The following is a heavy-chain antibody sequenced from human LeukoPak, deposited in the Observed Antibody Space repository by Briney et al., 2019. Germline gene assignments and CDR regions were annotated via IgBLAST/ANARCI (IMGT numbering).Heavy chain of an antibody. D-gene: IGHD6-19*01. J-gene: IGHJ4*02. CDR3: AREVAVAGAPIDY. Sequence: SQTLSLTCAVSGGSISSGGYYWGCVRQPPGRGLGWIGYIYHSGSTYYNPSLKSRVTISVDRSKNQFSLKLSSVTAADTAVYYCAREVAVAGAPIDYWGQGTLVTVSS. CDR2: IYHSGST. CDR1: GGSISSGGYY. V-gene: IGHV4-30-2*01.